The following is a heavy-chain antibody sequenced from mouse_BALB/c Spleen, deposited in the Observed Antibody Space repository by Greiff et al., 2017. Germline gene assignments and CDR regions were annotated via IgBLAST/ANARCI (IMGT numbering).Heavy chain of an antibody. CDR2: ISSGSSTI. V-gene: IGHV5-17*02. Sequence: EVKLEESGGGLVQPGGSRKLSCAASGFTFSSFGMHWVRQAPEKGLEWVAYISSGSSTIYYADTVKGRFTISRDNPKNTLFLQMTSLRSEDTAMYYCARCPYGPYAMDYWGQGTSVTVSS. J-gene: IGHJ4*01. CDR1: GFTFSSFG. D-gene: IGHD1-1*02. CDR3: ARCPYGPYAMDY.